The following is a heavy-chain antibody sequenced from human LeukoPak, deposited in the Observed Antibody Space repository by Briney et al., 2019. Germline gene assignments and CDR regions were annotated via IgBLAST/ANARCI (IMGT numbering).Heavy chain of an antibody. V-gene: IGHV5-51*01. J-gene: IGHJ5*02. D-gene: IGHD3-10*01. CDR1: GYSFTSSW. Sequence: GGSLKISCQASGYSFTSSWIGWARQMPGKGLEWMAIINPGDSDTRYSPSFQGQVTISADKSISTVYLQWGSLKASDTAMYYCARQPGAGWFDPWGQGTLVTVSS. CDR3: ARQPGAGWFDP. CDR2: INPGDSDT.